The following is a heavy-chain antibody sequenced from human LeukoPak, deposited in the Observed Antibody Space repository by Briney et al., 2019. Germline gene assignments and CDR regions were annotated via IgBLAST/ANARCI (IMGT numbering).Heavy chain of an antibody. J-gene: IGHJ4*02. D-gene: IGHD3-22*01. Sequence: SETLSLTCTVSGGSISSGGYYWSWIRQPPGKGLEWIGYIYHSGSTYYNPSLKSRVTISVDRSKNQSSLKLSSVTAADTAVYYCAGPSRSGYDSSGYPGSSWGQGTLVTVSS. CDR3: AGPSRSGYDSSGYPGSS. V-gene: IGHV4-30-2*01. CDR2: IYHSGST. CDR1: GGSISSGGYY.